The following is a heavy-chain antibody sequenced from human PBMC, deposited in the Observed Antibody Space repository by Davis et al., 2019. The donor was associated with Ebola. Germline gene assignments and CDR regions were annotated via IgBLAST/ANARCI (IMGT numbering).Heavy chain of an antibody. Sequence: GGSLRLSCAASRFTVSSNHMSWVRQAPGKGLEWVSVIYDQSTAYADSVRGRFIIFRDKSNNTLYLEMNSLRVDDTAVYYCATTQWLREFDNWGQGTLVTVSS. CDR2: IYDQST. V-gene: IGHV3-53*05. J-gene: IGHJ4*02. D-gene: IGHD6-19*01. CDR3: ATTQWLREFDN. CDR1: RFTVSSNH.